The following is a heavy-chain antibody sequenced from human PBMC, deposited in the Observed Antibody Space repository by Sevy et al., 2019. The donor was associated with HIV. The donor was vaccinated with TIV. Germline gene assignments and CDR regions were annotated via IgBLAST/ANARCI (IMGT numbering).Heavy chain of an antibody. CDR1: GGSFSGYY. V-gene: IGHV4-34*01. Sequence: SETVSLTCAVYGGSFSGYYWSWIRQPPGKGLEWIGEINHSGSTNYNPSLKSRVTISVDTSKNQFSLKLSSVTAADTAVYYCARGLTDIVVVVAATDYYYGMDVWGQGTTVTVSS. CDR3: ARGLTDIVVVVAATDYYYGMDV. J-gene: IGHJ6*02. CDR2: INHSGST. D-gene: IGHD2-15*01.